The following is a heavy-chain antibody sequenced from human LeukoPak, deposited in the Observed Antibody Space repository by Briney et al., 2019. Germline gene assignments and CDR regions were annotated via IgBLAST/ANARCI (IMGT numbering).Heavy chain of an antibody. D-gene: IGHD2-15*01. CDR1: GGSISSGSYY. CDR2: IYTSGST. V-gene: IGHV4-61*02. J-gene: IGHJ5*02. CDR3: ARDPRSGGIVNWFDP. Sequence: SETLSLTCTVSGGSISSGSYYWSWIRQPAGKGLEWIGRIYTSGSTNYNPSLKSRVTISVDTSKNQFSLKLSSVTAADTAVYYCARDPRSGGIVNWFDPWGQGTLVTVSS.